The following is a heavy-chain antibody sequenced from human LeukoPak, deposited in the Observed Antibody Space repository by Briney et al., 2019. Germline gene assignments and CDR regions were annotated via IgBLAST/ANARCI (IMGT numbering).Heavy chain of an antibody. J-gene: IGHJ2*01. CDR1: GGSIRSYY. Sequence: PSETLSLTCTVSGGSIRSYYWSWIRQPPGKGLEWIAYIYYSGSANYNPSLNSRVTISVDTSKNPSPLKLSSVTAADTAVYYCARVYYSNGYDYWYFDLWGRGTLVTVSS. D-gene: IGHD6-25*01. CDR3: ARVYYSNGYDYWYFDL. CDR2: IYYSGSA. V-gene: IGHV4-59*01.